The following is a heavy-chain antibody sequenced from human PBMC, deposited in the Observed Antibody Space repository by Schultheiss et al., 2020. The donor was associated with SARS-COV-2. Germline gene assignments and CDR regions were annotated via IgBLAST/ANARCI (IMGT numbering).Heavy chain of an antibody. CDR2: INSDGSNT. Sequence: GESLKISCAASGFTFSSYWMHWVRQAPGKGLVWVSRINSDGSNTSYADSVKGRFTISRDNAKNTLYLQMNSLRADDTAVYYCSRDRGGPFGRSSPDYWGQGTLVTVSS. D-gene: IGHD6-6*01. CDR1: GFTFSSYW. J-gene: IGHJ4*02. V-gene: IGHV3-74*01. CDR3: SRDRGGPFGRSSPDY.